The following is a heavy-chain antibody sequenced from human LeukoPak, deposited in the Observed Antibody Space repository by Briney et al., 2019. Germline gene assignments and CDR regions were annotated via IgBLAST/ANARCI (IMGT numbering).Heavy chain of an antibody. CDR1: GFTFSSNT. CDR3: AKDRRDSGYDDC. Sequence: GGSLRLSCAASGFTFSSNTMSWVRQAPGKGLEWVSVISGNGGTTYYADSVKSRFTISRDNSKNTLYLQMNSLRAEDTAVYYCAKDRRDSGYDDCWGQGTLVTVSS. V-gene: IGHV3-23*01. J-gene: IGHJ4*02. D-gene: IGHD5-12*01. CDR2: ISGNGGTT.